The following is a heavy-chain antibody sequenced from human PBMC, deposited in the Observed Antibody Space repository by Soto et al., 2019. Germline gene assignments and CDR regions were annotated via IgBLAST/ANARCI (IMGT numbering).Heavy chain of an antibody. Sequence: PSETQCLTCTVSDGSSSSYYWSWIRQPPGKGLEWIGYIYYSGSTNYNPSLKSRVTISVDTSKNQFSLKLSSVTAADTAVYYCARAWGFYFDFWAWGILVTVSS. CDR2: IYYSGST. J-gene: IGHJ4*02. CDR3: ARAWGFYFDF. D-gene: IGHD1-26*01. V-gene: IGHV4-59*01. CDR1: DGSSSSYY.